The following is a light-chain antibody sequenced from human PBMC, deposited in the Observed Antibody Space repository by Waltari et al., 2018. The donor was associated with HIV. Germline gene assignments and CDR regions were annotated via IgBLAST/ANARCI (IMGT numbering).Light chain of an antibody. CDR1: HSNIGNNA. Sequence: QSVLTQPPSLSEAPRQRVTISCSGSHSNIGNNAVNWYQQLPGKAPKLLIYYNDLLPSGVSDRFSGSRSGTSFSLAISGLQSEDEAHYYCASWDDRLNGWVFGGGTQLTVL. V-gene: IGLV1-36*01. CDR2: YND. J-gene: IGLJ3*02. CDR3: ASWDDRLNGWV.